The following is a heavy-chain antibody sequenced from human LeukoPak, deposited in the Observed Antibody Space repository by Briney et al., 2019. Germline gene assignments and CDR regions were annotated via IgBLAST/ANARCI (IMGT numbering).Heavy chain of an antibody. CDR1: GGTISSSSYY. Sequence: SETLSLTCTVSGGTISSSSYYWGWLRQPPGKGREWNGSIYYSGSTYYNPSLKSRVTITVDTSKNQFSMNLSSVTAADTAVYYCASLYYDSSGYYQICYFDYWGQGTLVTVSS. D-gene: IGHD3-22*01. V-gene: IGHV4-39*01. CDR2: IYYSGST. CDR3: ASLYYDSSGYYQICYFDY. J-gene: IGHJ4*02.